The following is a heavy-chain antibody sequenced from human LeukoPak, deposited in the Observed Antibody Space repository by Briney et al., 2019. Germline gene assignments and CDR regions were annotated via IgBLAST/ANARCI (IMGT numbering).Heavy chain of an antibody. Sequence: LGGSLRLSCAASGFTFSSYSMNWVRQAPGKGLEWVSSISSSSSYIYYADSVKGRFTVSRDNAKNSSYLQINSLRADDTALYYCARGMTASAFDYWGQGTPVTVSS. D-gene: IGHD5-18*01. J-gene: IGHJ4*02. CDR3: ARGMTASAFDY. CDR1: GFTFSSYS. CDR2: ISSSSSYI. V-gene: IGHV3-21*01.